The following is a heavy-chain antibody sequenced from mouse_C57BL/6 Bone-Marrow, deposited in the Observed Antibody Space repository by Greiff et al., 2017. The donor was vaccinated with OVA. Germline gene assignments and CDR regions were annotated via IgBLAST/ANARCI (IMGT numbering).Heavy chain of an antibody. J-gene: IGHJ3*01. D-gene: IGHD2-4*01. V-gene: IGHV1-53*01. CDR3: ASPYYDYDGFAY. CDR1: GYTFTSYW. Sequence: QVQLQQPGAELVKPGASVKLSCTASGYTFTSYWMHWVKQRPGQGLEWIGTINPSNGGTNYNEKFKSKATLTVDKSSSTAYMQLSSLTAEDSAVYYWASPYYDYDGFAYWGQGTLVTVSA. CDR2: INPSNGGT.